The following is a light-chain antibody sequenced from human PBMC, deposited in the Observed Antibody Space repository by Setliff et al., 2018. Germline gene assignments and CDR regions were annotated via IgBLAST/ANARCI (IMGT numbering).Light chain of an antibody. V-gene: IGLV1-40*01. J-gene: IGLJ1*01. CDR1: SSNIGAGYD. CDR3: CSYAGSYTFLYV. CDR2: DVS. Sequence: QSALAQPPSVSGAPGQRVTISCTGSSSNIGAGYDVHWYQQLPGTAPKLMIYDVSKRPSGVPDRFSGSKSGNTASLTISGLQAEDEADYYCCSYAGSYTFLYVFGTGTKVTVL.